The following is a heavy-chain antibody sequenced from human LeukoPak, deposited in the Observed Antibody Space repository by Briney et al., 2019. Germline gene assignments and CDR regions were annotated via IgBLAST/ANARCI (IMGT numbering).Heavy chain of an antibody. Sequence: GGSQRLSCAASGFTFSSYAMSWVRQAPGKGLEWVSAISGSGGSTYYADSVKGRFTISRDNSKNTLYLQMNSLRAEDTAVYYCAKSDTACYGWIFDYWGQGTLVTVSS. CDR3: AKSDTACYGWIFDY. V-gene: IGHV3-23*01. J-gene: IGHJ4*02. D-gene: IGHD5-18*01. CDR2: ISGSGGST. CDR1: GFTFSSYA.